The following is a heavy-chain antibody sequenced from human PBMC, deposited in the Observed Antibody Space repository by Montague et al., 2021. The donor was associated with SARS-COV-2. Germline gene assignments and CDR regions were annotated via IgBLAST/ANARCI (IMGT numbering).Heavy chain of an antibody. Sequence: TLSLTCTVSGGSISSGGYYWSWIRQHPGKGLEWIGYIYYSGSTYYNPSLESRVTISVDTSKNQFSLKLSSVTAADTAVYYCARARITLIVVVNGLDIWGQGEMVTVPS. CDR3: ARARITLIVVVNGLDI. V-gene: IGHV4-31*03. D-gene: IGHD3-22*01. CDR1: GGSISSGGYY. J-gene: IGHJ3*02. CDR2: IYYSGST.